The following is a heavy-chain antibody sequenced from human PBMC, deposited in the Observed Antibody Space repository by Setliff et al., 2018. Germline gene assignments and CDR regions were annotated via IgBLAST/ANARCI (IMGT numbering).Heavy chain of an antibody. D-gene: IGHD3-22*01. J-gene: IGHJ5*02. CDR3: AREHLHYYDSSGPSLWFDP. V-gene: IGHV4-4*07. CDR2: TYTSGST. Sequence: SETLSLTCTVSGGSISSYYWSWIRQPAGKGLEWIGRTYTSGSTNYNPSLKSRVTMSVDTSKNQFSLKLSSVTAADTAVYYCAREHLHYYDSSGPSLWFDPWGQGTLVTAPQ. CDR1: GGSISSYY.